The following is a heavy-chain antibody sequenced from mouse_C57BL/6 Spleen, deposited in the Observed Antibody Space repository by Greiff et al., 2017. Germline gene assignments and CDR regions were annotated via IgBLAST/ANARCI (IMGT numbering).Heavy chain of an antibody. D-gene: IGHD4-1*02. Sequence: VQVVESGPGLVAPSQSLSITCTVSGFSLTSYGVHWVRQPPGKGLEWLVVIWSDGSTTYNSALKSRMSISKDNSKSQVFLKMNSLQTDDTAMYYCASHSPTGTYYAMDYWGQGTSVTVSS. J-gene: IGHJ4*01. CDR2: IWSDGST. CDR1: GFSLTSYG. V-gene: IGHV2-6*03. CDR3: ASHSPTGTYYAMDY.